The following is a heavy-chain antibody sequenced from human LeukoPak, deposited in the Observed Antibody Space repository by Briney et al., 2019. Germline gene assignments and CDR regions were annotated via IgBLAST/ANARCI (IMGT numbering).Heavy chain of an antibody. V-gene: IGHV1-58*02. CDR2: IVVGSGNT. J-gene: IGHJ4*02. Sequence: SVKVSCKASGFTFTSSAMQWVRQARGQRLEWIGWIVVGSGNTNYAQKFQERVTITRDMSTSTAYMELSSLRSEDAAVYYCAANPYLCNRGGLDYWGQGTLVTVSS. CDR1: GFTFTSSA. D-gene: IGHD1-14*01. CDR3: AANPYLCNRGGLDY.